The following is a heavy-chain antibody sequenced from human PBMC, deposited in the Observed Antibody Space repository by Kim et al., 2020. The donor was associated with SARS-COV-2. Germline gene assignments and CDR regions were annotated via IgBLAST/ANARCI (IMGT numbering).Heavy chain of an antibody. J-gene: IGHJ4*02. CDR2: ISYDGSNK. Sequence: GGSLRLSCAASGFTFSSYGMHWVRQAPGKGLEWVAVISYDGSNKYYADSVKGRFTISRDNSKNTLYLQMNSLRAEDTAVYYCAKDGIARHLSYYDFWSGYYSPEEFDYWGQGTLVTVSS. CDR1: GFTFSSYG. D-gene: IGHD3-3*01. CDR3: AKDGIARHLSYYDFWSGYYSPEEFDY. V-gene: IGHV3-30*18.